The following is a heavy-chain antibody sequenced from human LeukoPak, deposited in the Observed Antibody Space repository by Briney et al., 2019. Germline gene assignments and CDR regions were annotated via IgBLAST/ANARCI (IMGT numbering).Heavy chain of an antibody. CDR2: VYYSGST. CDR1: GGSISSANYY. Sequence: PSETLSLTCTVSGGSISSANYYWAWIRQPPGKGLEWIGDVYYSGSTYYNPSLKSRVTILVDTSKNQFSLKVTSVTAADTAVYYCARGRGLDYWGQGTLVTVSS. V-gene: IGHV4-39*07. CDR3: ARGRGLDY. J-gene: IGHJ4*02.